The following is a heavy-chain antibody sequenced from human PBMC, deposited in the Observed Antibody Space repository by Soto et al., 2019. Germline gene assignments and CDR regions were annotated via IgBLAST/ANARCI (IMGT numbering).Heavy chain of an antibody. CDR3: AKGGYCSSTSCYTKAFDI. V-gene: IGHV3-30*18. CDR1: GFTFSSYG. D-gene: IGHD2-2*02. J-gene: IGHJ3*02. CDR2: ISYDGSNK. Sequence: GGSLRLSCAASGFTFSSYGMHWVRQAPGKGLEWVAVISYDGSNKYYADSVKGRFTISRGNSKNTLYLQMNSLRAEDTAVYYCAKGGYCSSTSCYTKAFDIWGQGTMVTVSS.